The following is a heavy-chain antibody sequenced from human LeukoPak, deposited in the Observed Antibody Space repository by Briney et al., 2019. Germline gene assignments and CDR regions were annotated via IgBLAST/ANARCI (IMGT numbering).Heavy chain of an antibody. D-gene: IGHD1-26*01. CDR2: IRGSGGST. Sequence: GGSLRLSCAASGFSFSSYDMSWVRQAPGRGLEWVSGIRGSGGSTFYADSVKGRFTISRDNSKNTLNLQMNSLRAEDTAVYYCAKSQLVGATYALDIWGQGTMVTVSS. J-gene: IGHJ3*02. CDR1: GFSFSSYD. V-gene: IGHV3-23*01. CDR3: AKSQLVGATYALDI.